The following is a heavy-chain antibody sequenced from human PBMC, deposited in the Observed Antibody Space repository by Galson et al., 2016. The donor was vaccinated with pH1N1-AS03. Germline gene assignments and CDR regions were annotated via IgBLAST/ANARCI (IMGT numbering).Heavy chain of an antibody. CDR3: ARMEKRWGDAYDI. D-gene: IGHD1-1*01. V-gene: IGHV1-18*01. CDR1: DDTFNSHG. Sequence: SDDTFNSHGISWVRQAPGQGLEWMGWISANNGDTNYAQKFQGRVTMTTDTSASTTYMELRSLRSDDTAVYYCARMEKRWGDAYDIWGQGTMVTVSS. CDR2: ISANNGDT. J-gene: IGHJ3*02.